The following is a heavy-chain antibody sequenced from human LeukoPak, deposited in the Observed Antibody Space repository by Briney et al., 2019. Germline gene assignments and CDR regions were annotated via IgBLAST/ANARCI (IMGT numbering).Heavy chain of an antibody. D-gene: IGHD3-3*01. CDR3: TTGITIFGVVIINDY. Sequence: GGSLRLSCAASGFTFSNAWMSWVRQAPGKGLEWVDRIKSKTDGGTTDYAAPVKGRFTISRDDSKNTLYLQMNSLKTEDTAVYYCTTGITIFGVVIINDYWGQGTLVTVSS. CDR2: IKSKTDGGTT. CDR1: GFTFSNAW. J-gene: IGHJ4*02. V-gene: IGHV3-15*01.